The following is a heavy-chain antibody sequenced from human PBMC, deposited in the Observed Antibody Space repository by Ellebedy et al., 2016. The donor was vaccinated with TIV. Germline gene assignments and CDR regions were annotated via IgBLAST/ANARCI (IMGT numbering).Heavy chain of an antibody. V-gene: IGHV3-7*01. J-gene: IGHJ5*02. CDR1: GFSFRNYW. CDR3: ARRGSYGDYAVQVNSWFDT. Sequence: GESLKISCAASGFSFRNYWMGWVRQAPGKGLEWVANIYQDGCEKYYLDSVKGRFTISRDNANKSLFLQMNSLRVEDTAVYYCARRGSYGDYAVQVNSWFDTWGQGTLVSVSS. D-gene: IGHD4-17*01. CDR2: IYQDGCEK.